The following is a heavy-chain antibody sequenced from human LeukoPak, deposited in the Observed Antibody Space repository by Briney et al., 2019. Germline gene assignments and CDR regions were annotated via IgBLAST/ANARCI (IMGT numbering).Heavy chain of an antibody. D-gene: IGHD3-22*01. V-gene: IGHV5-51*01. CDR3: ARVGYYDSSGQRPPNYYFDY. Sequence: GESLKISCKGSGYSFTSYWIGWVRQMPGKGLEWMGIIYPGDSDTRYSPSCRGQVTISADKSISTAYLQWSSLKASDTAMYYCARVGYYDSSGQRPPNYYFDYWGQGTLVTVSS. CDR1: GYSFTSYW. CDR2: IYPGDSDT. J-gene: IGHJ4*02.